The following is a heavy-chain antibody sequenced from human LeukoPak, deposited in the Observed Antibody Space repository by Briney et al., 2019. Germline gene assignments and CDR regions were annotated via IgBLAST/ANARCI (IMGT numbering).Heavy chain of an antibody. Sequence: GGSLRLSCAASGFTVSSNYMSWVRQAPGKGLEWVSVIYSGGSTYYADSVKGRFTISRDNSKNTLYLQMNSLRAEDTAVYYCARDSYYGSGSYYRYTSDYWGQGTLVTVSS. D-gene: IGHD3-10*01. CDR3: ARDSYYGSGSYYRYTSDY. J-gene: IGHJ4*02. CDR2: IYSGGST. CDR1: GFTVSSNY. V-gene: IGHV3-53*01.